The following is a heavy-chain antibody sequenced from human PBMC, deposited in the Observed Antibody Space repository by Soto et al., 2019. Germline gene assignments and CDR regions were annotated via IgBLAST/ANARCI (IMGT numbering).Heavy chain of an antibody. CDR1: GGTFSSYA. V-gene: IGHV1-69*13. J-gene: IGHJ5*02. Sequence: SVKVSCKASGGTFSSYAISWVRQAPGQGLEWMGGIIPIFGTANYAQKFQGRVTITADESTSTAYMELSSLRSEDTAVYYCARVPYCSSTSCPDWFDPWGQGTLVTVSS. D-gene: IGHD2-2*01. CDR3: ARVPYCSSTSCPDWFDP. CDR2: IIPIFGTA.